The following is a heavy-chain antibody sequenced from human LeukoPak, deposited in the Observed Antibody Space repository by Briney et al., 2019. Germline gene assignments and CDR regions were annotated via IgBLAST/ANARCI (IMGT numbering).Heavy chain of an antibody. CDR3: AQSYDSGGYPLGDS. CDR2: IGAGASNK. CDR1: GFSGPSSA. J-gene: IGHJ4*02. V-gene: IGHV3-23*01. D-gene: IGHD3-22*01. Sequence: GGSLRLSCTASGFSGPSSAMAWVRQAPGKGLEWVSHIGAGASNKYYADSVKGRFTISRDYSRKTVYLQMNSLRAEDTAVYYCAQSYDSGGYPLGDSWGQGALVTVSS.